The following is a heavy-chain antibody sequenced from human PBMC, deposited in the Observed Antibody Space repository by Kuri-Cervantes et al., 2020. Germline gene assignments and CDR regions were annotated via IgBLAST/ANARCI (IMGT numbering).Heavy chain of an antibody. CDR1: GFTFSSYE. Sequence: GGSLRLSCAASGFTFSSYEMSWVRQAPGKGLEWVSYISSSGSTIYYADSVKGRFTISRDNAKNSLYLQMNSLRAEDTAVYYCARGPNPIAVAGNSGMDVWGQGTTVTVSS. CDR3: ARGPNPIAVAGNSGMDV. D-gene: IGHD6-19*01. J-gene: IGHJ6*02. V-gene: IGHV3-48*03. CDR2: ISSSGSTI.